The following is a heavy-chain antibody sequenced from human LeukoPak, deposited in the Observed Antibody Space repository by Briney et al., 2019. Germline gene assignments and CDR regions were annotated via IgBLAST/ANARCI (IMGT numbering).Heavy chain of an antibody. D-gene: IGHD3-22*01. J-gene: IGHJ3*02. CDR1: GGSNSSYY. Sequence: SETLSLTCTVSGGSNSSYYWSWIRQPAGKGLEWIGRIYTSGSTNYNPSLKSRVTMSVDTSKNQFSLKLSSVTAADTAVYYCAGIPVTMIVVVMGGGAFDIWGQGTMVTVSS. CDR2: IYTSGST. V-gene: IGHV4-4*07. CDR3: AGIPVTMIVVVMGGGAFDI.